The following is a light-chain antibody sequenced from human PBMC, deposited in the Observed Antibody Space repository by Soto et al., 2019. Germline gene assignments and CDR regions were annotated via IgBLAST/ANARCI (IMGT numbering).Light chain of an antibody. V-gene: IGKV3-11*01. CDR3: QQRSNWPPIT. J-gene: IGKJ5*01. CDR2: DAS. CDR1: QSVSSY. Sequence: EIVLTQSPATLSLSLGERATLSCRASQSVSSYLAWYQQKPGQAHRLLIYDASNRATGIPARFSGSGSGTDFTLPISSLEPEDFAVYYCQQRSNWPPITFGQGTRLEIK.